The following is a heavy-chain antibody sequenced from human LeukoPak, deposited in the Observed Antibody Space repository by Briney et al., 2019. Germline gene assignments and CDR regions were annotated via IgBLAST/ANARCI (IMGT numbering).Heavy chain of an antibody. D-gene: IGHD3-22*01. J-gene: IGHJ4*02. CDR3: ARGNLYYDSSGFDY. CDR1: GFTFSSYS. V-gene: IGHV3-48*01. Sequence: PGGSLRLSCAASGFTFSSYSMNWVRQAPGKGLEWVAYISSSRSTIYYADSVKGRFTISRDNAKNSLYVQMNSLRAEDTAVYYCARGNLYYDSSGFDYWGQGSLVTVSS. CDR2: ISSSRSTI.